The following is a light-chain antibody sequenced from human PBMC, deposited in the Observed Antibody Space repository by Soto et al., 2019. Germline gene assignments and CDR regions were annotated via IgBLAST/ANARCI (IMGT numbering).Light chain of an antibody. CDR1: QDIRNV. J-gene: IGKJ1*01. CDR3: QKSYSTPPWP. V-gene: IGKV1-39*01. Sequence: IQMTQSPSSLSASVGARVTITCRASQDIRNVLGWFQTTPGKAPKLLISAAYFLQSGVPSRFSGSRSGPDFTLTISRLQPEDLATYYCQKSYSTPPWPFGHGTQVDIK. CDR2: AAY.